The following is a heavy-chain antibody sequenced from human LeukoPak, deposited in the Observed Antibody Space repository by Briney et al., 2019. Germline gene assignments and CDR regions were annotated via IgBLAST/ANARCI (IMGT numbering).Heavy chain of an antibody. CDR1: GFTFSNYW. V-gene: IGHV3-7*01. CDR3: ARARSSIWWRQVSIWFDP. Sequence: GGSLRLSCAASGFTFSNYWMTWVRQAPGRGLEWLANIKEDGSEKYYVDSVKGRISVSRDNDKNAVCLQMNRLSAEDTAVYYCARARSSIWWRQVSIWFDPWGQGTLVTVSS. D-gene: IGHD6-13*01. J-gene: IGHJ5*02. CDR2: IKEDGSEK.